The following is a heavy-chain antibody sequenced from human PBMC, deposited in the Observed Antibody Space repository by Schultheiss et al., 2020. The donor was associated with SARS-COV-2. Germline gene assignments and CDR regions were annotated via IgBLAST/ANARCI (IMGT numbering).Heavy chain of an antibody. Sequence: SETLSLTCAVSGGSISSGGYSWSWIRQPPGKGLEWIGYIYHSGSTYYNPSLKSRVTISVDRSKNQFSLKLSSVTAAATAVYYCARGNCSGGSCYSARIDYWGQGTLVTVSS. V-gene: IGHV4-30-2*01. D-gene: IGHD2-15*01. CDR1: GGSISSGGYS. CDR2: IYHSGST. CDR3: ARGNCSGGSCYSARIDY. J-gene: IGHJ4*02.